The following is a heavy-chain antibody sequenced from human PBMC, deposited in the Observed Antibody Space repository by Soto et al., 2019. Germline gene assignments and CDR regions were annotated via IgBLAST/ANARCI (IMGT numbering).Heavy chain of an antibody. V-gene: IGHV3-33*01. D-gene: IGHD1-26*01. Sequence: GGSLRLSCAASGFTFSSYGMHWVRQAPGKGLEWVAVIWYDGSNKYYADSVKGRFTISRDNSKNTLHLQMNSLRAEDTAVYYCARGPGGVGATNAFDIWGQGTMVTVSS. CDR1: GFTFSSYG. CDR2: IWYDGSNK. J-gene: IGHJ3*02. CDR3: ARGPGGVGATNAFDI.